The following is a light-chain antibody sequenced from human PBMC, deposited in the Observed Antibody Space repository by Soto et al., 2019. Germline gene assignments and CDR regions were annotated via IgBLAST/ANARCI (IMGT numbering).Light chain of an antibody. CDR3: CSYAGSNNYV. J-gene: IGLJ1*01. CDR1: GSDVGAYNY. CDR2: EVN. V-gene: IGLV2-8*01. Sequence: QSVLTQPSSASGSPGQSVTISCTGTGSDVGAYNYVSWYRQYPGKAPKLVIFEVNKRPSGVPDRISGSKSGITASLTVSGLQAEDEAAYYCCSYAGSNNYVFGTGTKVTVL.